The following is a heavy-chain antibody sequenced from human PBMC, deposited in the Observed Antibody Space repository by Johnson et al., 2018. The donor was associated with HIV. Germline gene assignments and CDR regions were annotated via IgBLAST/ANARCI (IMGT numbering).Heavy chain of an antibody. D-gene: IGHD3-22*01. V-gene: IGHV3-74*01. J-gene: IGHJ3*02. CDR2: INSDGSST. Sequence: VKLVESGGGLVQPGGSLRLSCAASEFTFSNYWMHWVRQGLGKGLVWVSRINSDGSSTSYADSVKGRFTISRDNAKNTLYLQMNSLRAEDTAVYYCVRGGYYYDASGLTAFDIWGQGTMVTVSS. CDR1: EFTFSNYW. CDR3: VRGGYYYDASGLTAFDI.